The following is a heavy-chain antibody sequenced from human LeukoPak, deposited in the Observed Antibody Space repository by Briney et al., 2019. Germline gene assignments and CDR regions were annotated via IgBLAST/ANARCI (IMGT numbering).Heavy chain of an antibody. Sequence: GGSLRLSCAASGFTFKSYAMTWVRQAPGKGLEWVSAIGGGGDKVFYADSVKGRFTISRDNSKQTLYLQMNSLGAADTAVYYCAKVSSGEHTFWSDFSQDKWFDPWGLGTLVTVAS. J-gene: IGHJ5*02. CDR2: IGGGGDKV. CDR1: GFTFKSYA. D-gene: IGHD3-3*01. V-gene: IGHV3-23*01. CDR3: AKVSSGEHTFWSDFSQDKWFDP.